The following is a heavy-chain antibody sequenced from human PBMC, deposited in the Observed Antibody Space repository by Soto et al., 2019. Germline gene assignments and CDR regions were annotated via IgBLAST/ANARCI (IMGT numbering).Heavy chain of an antibody. Sequence: GGSLRLSCAASGFTFSSYTMSWVRQAPGKGLEWVSSISSSGDTYSADSVKGRFTISRDNSKNTLYLQMNSLSAEDTALYYCTKPPQSGTGSGYWGQGTLVTVSS. J-gene: IGHJ4*02. V-gene: IGHV3-23*01. CDR3: TKPPQSGTGSGY. CDR1: GFTFSSYT. D-gene: IGHD3-9*01. CDR2: ISSSGDT.